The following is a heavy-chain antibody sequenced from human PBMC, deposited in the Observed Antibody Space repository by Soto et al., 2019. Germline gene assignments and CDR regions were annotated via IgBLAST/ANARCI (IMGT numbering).Heavy chain of an antibody. Sequence: SETLSLTCTVSGGSISSGDYYWSWIRQPPGKDLEWIGYIYYSGSTYYNPSLKSRVTISVDTSKNQFSLKLSSVTAADTAVYYCAREDSSGWYGGWDYWGQGTLVTVSS. CDR3: AREDSSGWYGGWDY. D-gene: IGHD6-19*01. CDR2: IYYSGST. V-gene: IGHV4-30-4*01. CDR1: GGSISSGDYY. J-gene: IGHJ4*02.